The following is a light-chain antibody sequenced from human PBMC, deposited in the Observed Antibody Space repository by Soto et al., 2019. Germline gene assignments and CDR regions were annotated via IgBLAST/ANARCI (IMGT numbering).Light chain of an antibody. J-gene: IGKJ5*01. V-gene: IGKV1D-16*01. CDR1: QGISTL. CDR2: FAS. Sequence: DIQMTQSPSSLSASVGDTVTITCRASQGISTLLAWYQQNPGKAPKSLIYFASSLQSGVPSRFTGSGSGIDFTLTISSLQPEDFATYYCQQFHSYPITFGQGTRLEIK. CDR3: QQFHSYPIT.